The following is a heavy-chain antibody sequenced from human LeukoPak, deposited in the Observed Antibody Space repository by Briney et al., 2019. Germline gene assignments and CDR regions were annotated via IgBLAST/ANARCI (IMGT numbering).Heavy chain of an antibody. V-gene: IGHV3-33*01. D-gene: IGHD2-2*01. J-gene: IGHJ4*02. CDR3: ARDELGYCSSTSCYPFDN. Sequence: PGGSLRLSCAASGFTFSSYGMHWVRQAPGKGLEWVAVIWNDGSNKYYADSVKGRFTISRDNAKNTFYLQMNSLRAEDTAVYYCARDELGYCSSTSCYPFDNWGQGTLVTVSS. CDR2: IWNDGSNK. CDR1: GFTFSSYG.